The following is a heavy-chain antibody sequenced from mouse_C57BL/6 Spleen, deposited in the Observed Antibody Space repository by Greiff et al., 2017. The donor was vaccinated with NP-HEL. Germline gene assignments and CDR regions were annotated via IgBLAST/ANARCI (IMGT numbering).Heavy chain of an antibody. CDR2: IYPGNGDP. CDR3: ARRGVLYFDY. Sequence: QSGAELVRPGASVKMSCKASGYTFTSYNMHWVKQTPRQGLEWIGAIYPGNGDPSYNQQFKGKATLTVVTSFSTASLQRSSLTSEDSAVYFCARRGVLYFDYWGKGTTLTVSS. CDR1: GYTFTSYN. V-gene: IGHV1-12*01. J-gene: IGHJ2*01.